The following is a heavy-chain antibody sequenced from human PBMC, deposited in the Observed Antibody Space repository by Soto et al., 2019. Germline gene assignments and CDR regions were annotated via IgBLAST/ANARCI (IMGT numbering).Heavy chain of an antibody. V-gene: IGHV3-30*03. J-gene: IGHJ4*02. CDR3: ASQTYSSGWYPVDY. Sequence: PGGSLRLSCAASGFTFSSYGMHWVRQAPGKGLEWVAVISYDGSNKYYADSVKGRFTISRDNSKNTLYLQMNSLRAEDTAVYYCASQTYSSGWYPVDYWGQGTLVTVSS. CDR1: GFTFSSYG. D-gene: IGHD6-19*01. CDR2: ISYDGSNK.